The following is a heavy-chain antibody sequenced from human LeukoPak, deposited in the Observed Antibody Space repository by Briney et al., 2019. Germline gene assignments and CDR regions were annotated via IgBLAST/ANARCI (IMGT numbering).Heavy chain of an antibody. CDR2: IRSKANSYAT. J-gene: IGHJ3*02. CDR1: GFTFSGSA. CDR3: TSRPYGDYAWGAFDI. V-gene: IGHV3-73*01. Sequence: PGGSLRLSCAASGFTFSGSAMHWVRQASGKGLEWVGRIRSKANSYATAYAASVKGRFTISRDDSKNTAYLQMNSLKTEDTAVYYCTSRPYGDYAWGAFDIWGQGTMVTVSS. D-gene: IGHD4-17*01.